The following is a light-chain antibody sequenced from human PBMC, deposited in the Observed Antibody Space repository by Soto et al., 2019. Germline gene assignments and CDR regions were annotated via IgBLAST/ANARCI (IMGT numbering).Light chain of an antibody. V-gene: IGKV3-15*01. Sequence: EIVMTQSPATLSVSPGERATLSCRASQSVSSNLAWYQQNPGQAPRLLIYGASTRATGVPVRFSGSGSGTEFTLTISSLQSEDFAVYYCQQYNDWPSTFGQGTRLEIK. CDR2: GAS. J-gene: IGKJ5*01. CDR1: QSVSSN. CDR3: QQYNDWPST.